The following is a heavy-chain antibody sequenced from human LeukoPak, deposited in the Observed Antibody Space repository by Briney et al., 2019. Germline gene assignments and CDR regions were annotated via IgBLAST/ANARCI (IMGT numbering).Heavy chain of an antibody. D-gene: IGHD2-8*01. CDR1: GFTFSSYA. CDR2: ISYDGSNK. J-gene: IGHJ4*02. V-gene: IGHV3-30-3*01. CDR3: ARDFEAVLMVYATYYFDY. Sequence: PGGSLRLSCAASGFTFSSYAMHWVRQPPGKGLEWVAVISYDGSNKYYADSVKGRFTISRDNSKHTLYLQMNSLRAEDTAVYYCARDFEAVLMVYATYYFDYWGQGTLVTVSS.